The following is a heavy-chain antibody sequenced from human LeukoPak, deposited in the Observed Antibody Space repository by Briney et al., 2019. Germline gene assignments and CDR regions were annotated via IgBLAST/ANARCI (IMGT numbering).Heavy chain of an antibody. J-gene: IGHJ4*02. CDR1: GYTFTGYY. CDR2: INPSGGST. CDR3: ASLGLHIVGALGF. V-gene: IGHV1-46*01. Sequence: ASVKVSCKASGYTFTGYYMHWVRQAPGQGLEWMGIINPSGGSTSYAQKFQGRVTMTRDTSTSTVYMELSSLRSEDTAVYYCASLGLHIVGALGFWGQGTLVTVSS. D-gene: IGHD1-26*01.